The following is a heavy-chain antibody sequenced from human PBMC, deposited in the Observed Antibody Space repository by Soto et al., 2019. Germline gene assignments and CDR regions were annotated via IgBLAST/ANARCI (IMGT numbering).Heavy chain of an antibody. CDR1: EFTFSNYA. CDR2: ISYGGGTT. V-gene: IGHV3-23*01. J-gene: IGHJ4*02. CDR3: AKNPGYYYDSTGYHFDY. D-gene: IGHD3-22*01. Sequence: SLRLSCAASEFTFSNYAMSWVRQAPGKGLEWVSAISYGGGTTYYADSVKGRFTISRDNSKNTLYLQMNSLRAEDTAVYYCAKNPGYYYDSTGYHFDYWGQGTLVTVSS.